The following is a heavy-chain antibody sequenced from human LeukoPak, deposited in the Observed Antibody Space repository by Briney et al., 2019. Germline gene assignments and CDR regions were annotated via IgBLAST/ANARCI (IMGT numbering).Heavy chain of an antibody. Sequence: SETLSLTCTVSGGSISSYYWSWIRQPPGKGLEWIGYIYYSGSNNYNPSLKSRVTISGDTSKNQFSLKMSSVTAADTAVYYCVRLAGTSSRAFDYWGQGTLVTVSS. J-gene: IGHJ4*02. CDR2: IYYSGSN. V-gene: IGHV4-59*08. CDR3: VRLAGTSSRAFDY. CDR1: GGSISSYY. D-gene: IGHD3-3*02.